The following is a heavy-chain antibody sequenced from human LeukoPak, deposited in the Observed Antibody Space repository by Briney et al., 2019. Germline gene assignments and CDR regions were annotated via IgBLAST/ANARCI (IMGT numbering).Heavy chain of an antibody. J-gene: IGHJ5*02. CDR3: AKNVVIAARPFWFDP. V-gene: IGHV3-23*01. Sequence: GGSLRLSCAASGFTFSNYAMNWVRQAPGKGLEWVSAIGGSGGSTYYADSVKGRFTISRDNSKNTLYLQMNSLRAEDTAVYYCAKNVVIAARPFWFDPWGQGTLVTVSS. CDR2: IGGSGGST. CDR1: GFTFSNYA. D-gene: IGHD6-6*01.